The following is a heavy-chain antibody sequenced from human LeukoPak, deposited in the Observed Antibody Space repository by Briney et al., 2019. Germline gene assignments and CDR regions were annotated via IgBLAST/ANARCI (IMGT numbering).Heavy chain of an antibody. D-gene: IGHD1-26*01. CDR2: IYYSGST. Sequence: SETLSLTCTASGYSISSGYYWGWIRQPPGKGLEWIGSIYYSGSTYYNPSLKSRVTISVDTSKNQFSLKLSSVTAADTAVYYCARAWIGTFDYWGQGTLVTVSS. CDR3: ARAWIGTFDY. J-gene: IGHJ4*02. V-gene: IGHV4-38-2*02. CDR1: GYSISSGYY.